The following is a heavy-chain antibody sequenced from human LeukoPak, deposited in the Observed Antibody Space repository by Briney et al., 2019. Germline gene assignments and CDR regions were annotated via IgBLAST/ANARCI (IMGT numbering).Heavy chain of an antibody. CDR2: FYSSGST. Sequence: PSETLSLTCTVSGGSISSSSYYWGWIRQPPGKGLEWIGAFYSSGSTSSHSSLKSRVTISVDTSRTQLSLKLDSVTDTDTAVYYCVRDGRFDSACFDSWGPGILVTVSS. J-gene: IGHJ4*02. D-gene: IGHD6-19*01. CDR3: VRDGRFDSACFDS. V-gene: IGHV4-39*07. CDR1: GGSISSSSYY.